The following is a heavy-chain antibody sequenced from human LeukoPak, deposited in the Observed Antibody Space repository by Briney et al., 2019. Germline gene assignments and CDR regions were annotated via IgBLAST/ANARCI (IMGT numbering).Heavy chain of an antibody. V-gene: IGHV1-2*02. D-gene: IGHD4-11*01. CDR2: INPNRPAT. Sequence: GASVKVSCKASGYTFTGYYIHWVRQAPGQGLEWMGWINPNRPATNYAVKFKDRVIMTSDTSTSTAYMELNRLTSDDTAVYYCARWRYSNYFLDNWGQGTLVTVSS. CDR3: ARWRYSNYFLDN. J-gene: IGHJ4*02. CDR1: GYTFTGYY.